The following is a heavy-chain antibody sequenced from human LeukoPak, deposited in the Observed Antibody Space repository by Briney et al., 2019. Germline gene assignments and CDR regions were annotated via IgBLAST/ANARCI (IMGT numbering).Heavy chain of an antibody. CDR1: GFTFSSYG. V-gene: IGHV3-30*18. CDR2: ISYDGSNK. Sequence: GGSLRLSCAASGFTFSSYGMHWVRQAPGKGPEWVAVISYDGSNKYYADSVKGRFTISRDNSKNTLYLQMNSLRAEDTAVCYCAKDRAWGQGTLVTVSS. CDR3: AKDRA. D-gene: IGHD5-24*01. J-gene: IGHJ5*02.